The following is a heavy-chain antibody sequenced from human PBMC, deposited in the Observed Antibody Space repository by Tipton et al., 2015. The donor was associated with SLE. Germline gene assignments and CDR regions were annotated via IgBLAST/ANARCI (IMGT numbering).Heavy chain of an antibody. D-gene: IGHD3-22*01. Sequence: TLSLTCTVSGGSISSGGYYWSWIRQHPGKGLEWIGYIYYSGSTYYNPSLKSRVTISVDTSKNQFSLKLSSVTAADTAVYYCARSYSSGYPFDYWGQGTLVTVSS. CDR3: ARSYSSGYPFDY. V-gene: IGHV4-31*03. CDR1: GGSISSGGYY. J-gene: IGHJ4*02. CDR2: IYYSGST.